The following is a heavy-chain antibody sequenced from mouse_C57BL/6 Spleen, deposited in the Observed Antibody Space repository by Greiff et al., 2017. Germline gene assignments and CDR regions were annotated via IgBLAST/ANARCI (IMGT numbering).Heavy chain of an antibody. V-gene: IGHV3-6*01. CDR1: GYSITSGYY. CDR3: ARGGPTGTDY. CDR2: ISYDGSN. D-gene: IGHD4-1*01. J-gene: IGHJ2*01. Sequence: EVQLQESGPGLVIPSQSLSLTCSVTGYSITSGYYWNWIRQFPGNKLEWMGYISYDGSNNYNPSLKNRISITRDTSKNQFFLKLNSVTTEATATYYCARGGPTGTDYWGQGTTLTVSS.